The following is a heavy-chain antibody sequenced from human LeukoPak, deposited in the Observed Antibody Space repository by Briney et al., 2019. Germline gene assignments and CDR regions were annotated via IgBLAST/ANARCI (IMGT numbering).Heavy chain of an antibody. CDR1: GFTFSSYG. CDR2: IWYDGSNK. CDR3: ARSWYSISSGLYGMDV. D-gene: IGHD6-6*01. J-gene: IGHJ6*02. Sequence: GRSLRLSCAASGFTFSSYGMHWVRQAPGKGLEWVAVIWYDGSNKYYADSVKGRFTISRDNSKNTLYLQMNSLRAEDMAVYYCARSWYSISSGLYGMDVWGQGTTVTVSS. V-gene: IGHV3-33*01.